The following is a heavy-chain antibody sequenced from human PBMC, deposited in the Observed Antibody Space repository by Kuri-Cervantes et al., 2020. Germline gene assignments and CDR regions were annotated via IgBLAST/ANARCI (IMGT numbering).Heavy chain of an antibody. Sequence: SATLSPTCTVSGGSISSYYWSWIRQPPGKGLEWIGYIYYSGSTNYNPSLKSRVTISVDTSKNQFSLKLSSVTAADTAVYYCARGPMITFGGVIANWGQGTLVTVSS. V-gene: IGHV4-59*07. J-gene: IGHJ4*02. D-gene: IGHD3-16*02. CDR2: IYYSGST. CDR3: ARGPMITFGGVIAN. CDR1: GGSISSYY.